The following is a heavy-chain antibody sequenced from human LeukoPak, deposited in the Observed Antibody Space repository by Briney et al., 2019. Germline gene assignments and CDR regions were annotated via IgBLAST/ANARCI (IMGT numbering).Heavy chain of an antibody. CDR1: GFIFKEYW. CDR2: IKEDGSET. V-gene: IGHV3-7*01. J-gene: IGHJ4*02. D-gene: IGHD2-2*01. CDR3: LPPQIPATGN. Sequence: PGGSLRLSCAASGFIFKEYWMNWVRQVPGKGLECLANIKEDGSETYYADSVKGRFTISRDNARKSLYLQINSLRAEDTAVYYCLPPQIPATGNWGQGTLVTVSS.